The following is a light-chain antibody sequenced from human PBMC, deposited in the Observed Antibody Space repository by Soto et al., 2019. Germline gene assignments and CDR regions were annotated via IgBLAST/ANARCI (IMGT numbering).Light chain of an antibody. Sequence: EIVMTQSPTTLSVSPWERATLSCRASQSVSTNLAWYQQKPGQVPSLLIYGASTRASGIPDRFSGSGSGTDFTLTISSLQPDDFATYYCQQYNSYPWTFGQGTKVDIK. CDR1: QSVSTN. V-gene: IGKV3D-15*01. CDR2: GAS. J-gene: IGKJ1*01. CDR3: QQYNSYPWT.